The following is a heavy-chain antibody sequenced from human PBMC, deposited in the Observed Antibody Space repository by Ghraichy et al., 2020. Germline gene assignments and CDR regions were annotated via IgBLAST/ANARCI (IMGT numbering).Heavy chain of an antibody. CDR2: IWNDGSIK. CDR1: EFSFSSYS. J-gene: IGHJ3*02. D-gene: IGHD6-19*01. Sequence: GESLRLSCAASEFSFSSYSIHWVRQAPGKGLEWVAVIWNDGSIKYYADSVEGRFTISRDNSKNTLYLQMNSLRAEDTAVYYCARENSVAGTRAFDIWGQGTMVTVSS. V-gene: IGHV3-33*01. CDR3: ARENSVAGTRAFDI.